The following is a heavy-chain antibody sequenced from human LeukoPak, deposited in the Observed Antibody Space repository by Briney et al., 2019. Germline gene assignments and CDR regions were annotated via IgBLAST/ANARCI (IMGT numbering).Heavy chain of an antibody. D-gene: IGHD2-15*01. V-gene: IGHV3-30*18. CDR2: ISYDGSNK. J-gene: IGHJ3*02. CDR1: GFTFSSYG. CDR3: AKGQGCSGGSCSDAFDI. Sequence: GGSLRLSCAASGFTFSSYGMHWVRQAPGKGLEWVAVISYDGSNKYYADSVKGRFTISRDNSKNTLYLQMNSLRAEDTAVYYCAKGQGCSGGSCSDAFDIWGQGTMVTVSS.